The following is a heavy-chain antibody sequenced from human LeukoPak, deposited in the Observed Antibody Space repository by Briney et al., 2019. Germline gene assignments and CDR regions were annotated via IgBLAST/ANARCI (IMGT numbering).Heavy chain of an antibody. CDR1: GESFSGYY. CDR2: IYYSGST. Sequence: SETLSLTCAVYGESFSGYYWSWIRQPPGKGLEWIGYIYYSGSTNYNPSLKSRVTISVDTSKNQFSLKLSSVTAADTAVYYCARAQSIAVAGTGCWFDPWGQGTLVTVSS. CDR3: ARAQSIAVAGTGCWFDP. J-gene: IGHJ5*02. V-gene: IGHV4-59*01. D-gene: IGHD6-19*01.